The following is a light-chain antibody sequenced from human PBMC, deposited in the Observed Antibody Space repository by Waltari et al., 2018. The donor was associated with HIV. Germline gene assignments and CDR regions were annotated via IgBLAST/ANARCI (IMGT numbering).Light chain of an antibody. V-gene: IGLV2-8*01. CDR1: GNDVGGYNY. CDR2: DVT. CDR3: SSYAGSAVV. Sequence: QSALTHPPSASGSPGQSVTISCTGTGNDVGGYNYVSWYQLHPGKAPKLLIYDVTKRPSGVPDRFSGSKSGNTASLTVSGLQGDDEADYYCSSYAGSAVVFGGGTKLTVL. J-gene: IGLJ2*01.